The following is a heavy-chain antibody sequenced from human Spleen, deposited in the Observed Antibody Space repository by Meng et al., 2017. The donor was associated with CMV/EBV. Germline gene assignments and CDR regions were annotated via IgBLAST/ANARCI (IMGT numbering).Heavy chain of an antibody. CDR2: ISGGSSYI. J-gene: IGHJ4*02. V-gene: IGHV3-21*01. Sequence: LSVSCAASGVIFNAYTMNGVRQAPGKELEWVSSISGGSSYIYYADSVKGRFTIARDNAKNSLFLQMNSLRPEDTAVYYCAREQWIDYWGQGILVTVSS. CDR3: AREQWIDY. D-gene: IGHD5-12*01. CDR1: GVIFNAYT.